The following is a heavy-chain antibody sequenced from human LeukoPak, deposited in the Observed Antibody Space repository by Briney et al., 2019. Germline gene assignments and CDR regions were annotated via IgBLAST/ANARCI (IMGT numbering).Heavy chain of an antibody. V-gene: IGHV3-74*01. J-gene: IGHJ5*02. CDR3: TGPSFDASGMGFDP. D-gene: IGHD3-10*01. CDR2: ISTDGSST. Sequence: GGSLRLSCAASGFTFSRYWIHWVRQAPGKGPVWVSVISTDGSSTRYADSVKGRLTISRDNVKNTLYLQMNSLRVEDTAVYYCTGPSFDASGMGFDPWGQGALVTVSS. CDR1: GFTFSRYW.